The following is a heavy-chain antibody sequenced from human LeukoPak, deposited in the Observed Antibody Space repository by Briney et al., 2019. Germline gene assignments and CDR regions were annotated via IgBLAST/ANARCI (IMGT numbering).Heavy chain of an antibody. D-gene: IGHD6-13*01. V-gene: IGHV5-51*01. CDR1: GYSFISYW. Sequence: GESLKISCKGSGYSFISYWIGWVRQMPGKGLEWMGIIYPGDSDTRYSPSFQGQVTISADKSISTAYLQWSSLKASDTAMYYCARQFSGYSSSWRNWFDPWGQGTLVTVSS. J-gene: IGHJ5*02. CDR3: ARQFSGYSSSWRNWFDP. CDR2: IYPGDSDT.